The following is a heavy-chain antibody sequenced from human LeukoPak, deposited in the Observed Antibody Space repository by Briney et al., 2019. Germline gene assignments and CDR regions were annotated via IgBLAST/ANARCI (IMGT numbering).Heavy chain of an antibody. Sequence: GGSLRLSCAASGFTVSSNYMSWVRQAPGKGLEWDSVIYSGGSTYYADSVKGRFTISRDNSKNTLYLQMNSLRAEDTAVYYCARDFGRYYGSGSYFRYFDYWGQGTLVTVSS. CDR3: ARDFGRYYGSGSYFRYFDY. V-gene: IGHV3-53*01. CDR1: GFTVSSNY. D-gene: IGHD3-10*01. J-gene: IGHJ4*02. CDR2: IYSGGST.